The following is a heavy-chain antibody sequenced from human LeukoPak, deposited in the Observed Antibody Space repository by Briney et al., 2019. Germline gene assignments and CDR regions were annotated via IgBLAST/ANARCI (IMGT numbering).Heavy chain of an antibody. J-gene: IGHJ4*02. D-gene: IGHD5-12*01. CDR2: INPNSGGT. CDR1: GYTFTGYY. CDR3: ARDRGGYDSFDY. V-gene: IGHV1-2*02. Sequence: ASVKVSCMASGYTFTGYYMHWVRQAPGQGLEWMGWINPNSGGTNYAQKFQGRVTMTRDTSISTAYMELSRLRSDDTAVYYCARDRGGYDSFDYWGQGTLVTVSS.